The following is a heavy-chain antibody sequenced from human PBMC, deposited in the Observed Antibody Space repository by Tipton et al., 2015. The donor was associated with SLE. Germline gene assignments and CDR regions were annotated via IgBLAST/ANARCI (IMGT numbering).Heavy chain of an antibody. V-gene: IGHV4-59*01. CDR2: VYKN. CDR1: GVSISNYY. J-gene: IGHJ5*01. D-gene: IGHD3-3*01. CDR3: ARAHYNFWNWLDS. Sequence: TLSLTCYVTGVSISNYYWTWIRQSPGKGLEWIGNVYKNYNPSLESRVTISVDTSRNQFSLKVTSVTAADTAVYYCARAHYNFWNWLDSWGQGILVTVSS.